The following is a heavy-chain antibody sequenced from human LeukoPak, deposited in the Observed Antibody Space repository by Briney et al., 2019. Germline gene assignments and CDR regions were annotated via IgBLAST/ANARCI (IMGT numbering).Heavy chain of an antibody. CDR2: ISSSGSTI. D-gene: IGHD6-13*01. CDR1: GFTLSDYY. J-gene: IGHJ3*02. V-gene: IGHV3-11*01. Sequence: GGSQRLSCAASGFTLSDYYMSWIRQAPGKGLEWVSYISSSGSTIYYADSVKGRFTISRDNAKNSLYLQMNSLRAEDTAVYYCARDGIAAAVDIWGQGTMVTVSS. CDR3: ARDGIAAAVDI.